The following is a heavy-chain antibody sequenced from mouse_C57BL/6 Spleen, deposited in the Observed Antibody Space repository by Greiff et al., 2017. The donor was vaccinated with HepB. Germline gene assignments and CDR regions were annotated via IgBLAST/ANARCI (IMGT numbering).Heavy chain of an antibody. J-gene: IGHJ3*01. V-gene: IGHV1-52*01. Sequence: QVQLQQPGAELVRPGSSVKLSCKASGYTFTSYWMHWVKQRPIQGLEWIGNIDPSDSETHYNQKFKDKATLTVDKSSSTAYMQLSSLTSEDSAVYYCARGGYGNYEAWFAYWGQGTLVTVSA. CDR3: ARGGYGNYEAWFAY. CDR1: GYTFTSYW. CDR2: IDPSDSET. D-gene: IGHD2-1*01.